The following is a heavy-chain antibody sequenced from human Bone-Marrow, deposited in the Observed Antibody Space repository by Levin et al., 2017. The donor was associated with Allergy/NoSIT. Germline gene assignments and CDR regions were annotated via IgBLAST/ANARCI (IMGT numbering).Heavy chain of an antibody. CDR3: VRDRGDYEDSSGMDV. D-gene: IGHD2-21*02. Sequence: RASVKVSCKASGGTLSFTVSWVRQAPGQGLEWMGRIVSLFGITNYAQKFQGRVTITADRSTSTAYMQLTGLRSEDAAVYYCVRDRGDYEDSSGMDVWGQGTTVTVS. CDR1: GGTLSFTV. J-gene: IGHJ6*02. CDR2: IVSLFGIT. V-gene: IGHV1-69*04.